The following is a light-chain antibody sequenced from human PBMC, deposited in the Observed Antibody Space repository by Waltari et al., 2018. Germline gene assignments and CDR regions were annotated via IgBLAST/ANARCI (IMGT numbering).Light chain of an antibody. Sequence: IILTQSPATLSLSPGERANLFCRASQSVGTYLAWYQQKPGQAPRLLIYGASSRATGISDRFSGSGSGTDFSLLISSLEPEDFAVYFCQKYSNSPFTFGGGTKVDIK. CDR3: QKYSNSPFT. CDR1: QSVGTY. J-gene: IGKJ4*01. V-gene: IGKV3-11*01. CDR2: GAS.